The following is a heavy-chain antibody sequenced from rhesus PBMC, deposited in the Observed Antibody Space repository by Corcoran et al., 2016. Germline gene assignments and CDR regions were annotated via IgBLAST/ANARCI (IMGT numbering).Heavy chain of an antibody. CDR3: ARSGYGSGGVY. Sequence: QVQLQESGPGLVKPSETLSLTCAVSGASISSYWWSWIRQPPGKGLEWIGEIFGNSGNSYSNPALESRVIISKDAYKNQFSLKLSSVTAADAAVYYCARSGYGSGGVYWGQGILVTVSS. V-gene: IGHV4-80*01. J-gene: IGHJ4*01. CDR2: IFGNSGNS. D-gene: IGHD4-4*01. CDR1: GASISSYW.